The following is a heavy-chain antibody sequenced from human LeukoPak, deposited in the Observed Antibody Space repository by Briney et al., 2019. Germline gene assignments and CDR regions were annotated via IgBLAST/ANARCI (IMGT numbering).Heavy chain of an antibody. V-gene: IGHV1-18*01. CDR3: AREVATTYYFDY. J-gene: IGHJ4*02. Sequence: ASVKVSCKASGYTFTSYGISWVRQAPGQGLEWVGWINNYNNNTNYVQKFQGRVTMTTDTSTSTAYMELRSLRSDDTAVYYCAREVATTYYFDYWGQGTLVTVSS. CDR2: INNYNNNT. D-gene: IGHD5-24*01. CDR1: GYTFTSYG.